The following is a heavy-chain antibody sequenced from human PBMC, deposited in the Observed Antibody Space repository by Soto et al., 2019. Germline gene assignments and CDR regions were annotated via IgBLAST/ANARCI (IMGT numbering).Heavy chain of an antibody. CDR2: ISYDGSNK. Sequence: QVQLVESGGGVVQPGRSLRLSCAASGFTFSSYGMHWVRQAPGKGLEWVAAISYDGSNKYYADSVKGRFTISRDNSKNTLYLQMNSLRAEGTAVYYCAKDSRIVVVTAPYDYWGQGTLVSVSS. V-gene: IGHV3-30*18. J-gene: IGHJ4*02. D-gene: IGHD2-21*02. CDR3: AKDSRIVVVTAPYDY. CDR1: GFTFSSYG.